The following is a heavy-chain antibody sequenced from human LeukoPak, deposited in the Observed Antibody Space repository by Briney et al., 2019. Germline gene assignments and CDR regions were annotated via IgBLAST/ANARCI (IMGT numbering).Heavy chain of an antibody. V-gene: IGHV3-23*01. CDR3: ARDREGILTRGGNAFDI. CDR1: GFTFSSCG. D-gene: IGHD2-15*01. Sequence: GGSLRLSCAASGFTFSSCGMSWVRQAPGKGLEWVSAISGSGGSTYYADSVKGRFTISRDNSKNTLYLQMNSLRAEDTAVYYCARDREGILTRGGNAFDIWGQGTMVTVSS. J-gene: IGHJ3*02. CDR2: ISGSGGST.